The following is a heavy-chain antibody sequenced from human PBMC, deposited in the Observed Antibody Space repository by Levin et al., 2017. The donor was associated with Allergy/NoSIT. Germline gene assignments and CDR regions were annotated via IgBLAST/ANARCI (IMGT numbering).Heavy chain of an antibody. CDR3: ASDPLRYNWNDVVIDY. Sequence: GGSLRLSCAASGFTFSSYAMHWVRQAPGKGLEWVAVISYDGSNKYYADSVKGRFTISRDNSKNTLYLQMNSLRAEDTAVYYCASDPLRYNWNDVVIDYWGQGTLVTVSS. CDR2: ISYDGSNK. CDR1: GFTFSSYA. D-gene: IGHD1-1*01. V-gene: IGHV3-30*04. J-gene: IGHJ4*02.